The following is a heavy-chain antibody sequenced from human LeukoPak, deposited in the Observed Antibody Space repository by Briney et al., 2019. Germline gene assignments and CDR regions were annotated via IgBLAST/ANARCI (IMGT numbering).Heavy chain of an antibody. CDR1: GFTFSGSA. J-gene: IGHJ4*02. CDR3: TRRIRGNSNDY. Sequence: GGSLRLSCVASGFTFSGSAIHWVRQASGKGLEWVGRVRSKADSYATAYTASMKGRFIISRDDSKNTAYLQMNSLKTEDTAVYYCTRRIRGNSNDYWGQGTLVTVSS. CDR2: VRSKADSYAT. V-gene: IGHV3-73*01. D-gene: IGHD4-23*01.